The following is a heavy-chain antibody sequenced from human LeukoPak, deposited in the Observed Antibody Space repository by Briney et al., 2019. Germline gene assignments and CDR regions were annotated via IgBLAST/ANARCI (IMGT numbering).Heavy chain of an antibody. CDR1: GYTFTSYG. CDR3: ARGSYFDC. V-gene: IGHV1-18*01. CDR2: ISAYSDKI. Sequence: GASVKVSCKASGYTFTSYGISWVRQAPGRGLEWMGWISAYSDKIDYAQKLQGRVTMTTDTSTSTAYMELRSLRSDDTAVYYCARGSYFDCWGQGTLVTVSS. J-gene: IGHJ4*02.